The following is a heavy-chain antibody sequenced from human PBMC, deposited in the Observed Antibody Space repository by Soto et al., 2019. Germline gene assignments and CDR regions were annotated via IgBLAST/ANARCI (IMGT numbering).Heavy chain of an antibody. Sequence: PSETLSLTCTVSGGSISTGGYYWNWIRQHPGKDIEWIGYFYYSGSTYYNPSLKSRVTISVNTSKNQFSLKLSSVTAADTAVYYCARSVFPWGQGTQVTVSS. J-gene: IGHJ5*02. V-gene: IGHV4-31*03. CDR3: ARSVFP. CDR2: FYYSGST. CDR1: GGSISTGGYY.